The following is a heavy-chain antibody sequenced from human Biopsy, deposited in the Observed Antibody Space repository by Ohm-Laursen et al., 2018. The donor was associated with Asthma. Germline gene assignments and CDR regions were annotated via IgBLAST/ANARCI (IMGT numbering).Heavy chain of an antibody. V-gene: IGHV4-59*11. Sequence: GTLSLTCSVSGDSISVHYWWAWIRQPPGKGLEWIGYIYYSGTTNYNPSLRGRVTISVNTSKNQFSLKLSSVSAADTAVYFCARDSRGAGPDFDSWGQGTLATVSS. CDR1: GDSISVHY. D-gene: IGHD6-19*01. J-gene: IGHJ4*02. CDR3: ARDSRGAGPDFDS. CDR2: IYYSGTT.